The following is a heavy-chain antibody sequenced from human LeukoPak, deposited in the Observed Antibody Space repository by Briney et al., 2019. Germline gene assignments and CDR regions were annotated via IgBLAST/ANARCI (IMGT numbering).Heavy chain of an antibody. Sequence: GGSLRLSCAASGFTFSSYGMHWVRQAPGKGLEWVAFIRYDGSNKYYADSVKGRFTISRDNSKNTLYLQMNSLRAEDTAVYYCAKDRLITMVRGAGTLDYWGQGTLVTVSS. CDR2: IRYDGSNK. CDR1: GFTFSSYG. CDR3: AKDRLITMVRGAGTLDY. J-gene: IGHJ4*02. V-gene: IGHV3-30*02. D-gene: IGHD3-10*01.